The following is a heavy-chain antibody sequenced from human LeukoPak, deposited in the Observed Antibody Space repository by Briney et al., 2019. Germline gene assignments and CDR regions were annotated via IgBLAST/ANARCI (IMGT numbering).Heavy chain of an antibody. V-gene: IGHV3-23*01. Sequence: GGSLRLSCAASGFTFSSYAMSWVRQAPGKGLEWVSAISGSGGSTYYADSVKGRFTISRDNSKNTLDLQMNSLRAEDTAVYYCATWELRNIDYWGQGTLVTVSS. CDR2: ISGSGGST. CDR3: ATWELRNIDY. J-gene: IGHJ4*02. D-gene: IGHD1-26*01. CDR1: GFTFSSYA.